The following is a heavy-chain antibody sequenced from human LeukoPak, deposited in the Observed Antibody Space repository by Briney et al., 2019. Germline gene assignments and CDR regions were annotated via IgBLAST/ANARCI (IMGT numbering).Heavy chain of an antibody. V-gene: IGHV4-39*02. CDR1: GGSIRSSSYY. D-gene: IGHD6-19*01. CDR3: ARDCPWLAVAGLGY. CDR2: IYYSLSA. Sequence: SETLSLTCTVSGGSIRSSSYYGGSIRQPPGKGLGWIGGIYYSLSADNTPSLTTRTTISVDTSKNQFSLNLSSVTAADTAVYYCARDCPWLAVAGLGYWGQGTLVTVSS. J-gene: IGHJ4*02.